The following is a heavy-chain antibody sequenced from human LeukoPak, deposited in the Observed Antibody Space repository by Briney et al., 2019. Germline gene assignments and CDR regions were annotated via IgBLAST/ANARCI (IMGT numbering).Heavy chain of an antibody. J-gene: IGHJ4*02. CDR2: IYYSGST. Sequence: SETLSLTCAVSGGSISSGGYSWSWIRQPPGKGLEWIGYIYYSGSTNYNPSLKSRVTISVDTSKNQFSLKLSSVTAADTAMYYCAGQQRAGSSPYYFDYWGQGTLVTVSS. CDR1: GGSISSGGYS. V-gene: IGHV4-61*08. CDR3: AGQQRAGSSPYYFDY.